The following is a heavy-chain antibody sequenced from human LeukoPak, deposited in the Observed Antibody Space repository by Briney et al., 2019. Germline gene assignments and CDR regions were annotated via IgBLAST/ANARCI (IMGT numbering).Heavy chain of an antibody. CDR1: GGSISNYY. D-gene: IGHD6-19*01. V-gene: IGHV4-59*01. CDR2: IYDTGST. Sequence: SETLSLTCTVSGGSISNYYWSWIRQPPGKGLEWIGYIYDTGSTNYNPSLKGRVTISVDTSKNQFSLNLNSVTAADTAEYYCARAPGSAYYPYYYMDAWGKGTTVTVSS. CDR3: ARAPGSAYYPYYYMDA. J-gene: IGHJ6*03.